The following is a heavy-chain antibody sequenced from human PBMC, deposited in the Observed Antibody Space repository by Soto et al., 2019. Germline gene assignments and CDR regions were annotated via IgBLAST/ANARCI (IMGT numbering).Heavy chain of an antibody. CDR2: VYYSGAT. Sequence: LSLTCTVSVDSMATGGHYYNWIRQVPGKGLEWIGYVYYSGATHYTPSLRARATISRDTSKNQFSLRLISVTAADTALYYCARDKDLQPTVWGFWGQGIQVTVSS. J-gene: IGHJ4*02. CDR3: ARDKDLQPTVWGF. D-gene: IGHD3-16*01. V-gene: IGHV4-31*03. CDR1: VDSMATGGHY.